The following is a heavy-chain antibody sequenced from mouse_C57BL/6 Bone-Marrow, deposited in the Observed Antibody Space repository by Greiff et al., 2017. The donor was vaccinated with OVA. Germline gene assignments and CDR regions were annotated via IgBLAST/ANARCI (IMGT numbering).Heavy chain of an antibody. V-gene: IGHV1-82*01. CDR3: ARGGFFDY. Sequence: QVQLKESGPELVKPGASVKISCKASGYAFSSSWMNWVKQRPGKGLEWIGRIYPGDGDTNYNGKFKGKATLTADKSSSTAYMQLSSLTSEDSAVYFCARGGFFDYWGQGTTLTVSS. CDR1: GYAFSSSW. D-gene: IGHD3-2*02. CDR2: IYPGDGDT. J-gene: IGHJ2*01.